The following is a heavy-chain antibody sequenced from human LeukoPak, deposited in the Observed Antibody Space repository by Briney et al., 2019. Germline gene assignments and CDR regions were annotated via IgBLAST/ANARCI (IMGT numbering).Heavy chain of an antibody. CDR2: IYGGGST. J-gene: IGHJ2*01. CDR3: ARDSWIAVGGTGYFDL. Sequence: GGALRLSCAASGFTVSRNYMSWVRQAPGKGLEWVSIIYGGGSTYYADSVKGRFPISRDNSKDTLYLQMNSLRAEDTAVYYCARDSWIAVGGTGYFDLWGRGNLGSVSS. CDR1: GFTVSRNY. V-gene: IGHV3-53*01. D-gene: IGHD6-19*01.